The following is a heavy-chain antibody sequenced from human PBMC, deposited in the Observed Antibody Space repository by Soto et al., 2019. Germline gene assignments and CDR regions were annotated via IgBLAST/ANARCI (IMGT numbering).Heavy chain of an antibody. Sequence: SETLSLTCSVSGAALNSGNYYWSWIRQVPGKGLEWIGHIYVTGAVDYNPSLRDRITISQDTSERQFSLNLRLVTAANTAVYYCARIRIAANNYKWFDPWGQGTLVTVS. CDR2: IYVTGAV. CDR3: ARIRIAANNYKWFDP. V-gene: IGHV4-30-4*08. J-gene: IGHJ5*02. D-gene: IGHD3-3*02. CDR1: GAALNSGNYY.